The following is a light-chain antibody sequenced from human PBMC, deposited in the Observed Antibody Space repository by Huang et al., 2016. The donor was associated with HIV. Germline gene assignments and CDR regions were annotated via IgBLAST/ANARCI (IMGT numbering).Light chain of an antibody. CDR1: QCVTRNY. Sequence: EIVLTQSPDTLSLSPGERATVSCRASQCVTRNYLAWYQQRPGQAPKLLIYGASTRATGIADRFSGSGSGTDFTLTISRLAPEDFAVYYCQQFGSSPPYSFGQGTKLEIK. J-gene: IGKJ2*03. CDR2: GAS. V-gene: IGKV3-20*01. CDR3: QQFGSSPPYS.